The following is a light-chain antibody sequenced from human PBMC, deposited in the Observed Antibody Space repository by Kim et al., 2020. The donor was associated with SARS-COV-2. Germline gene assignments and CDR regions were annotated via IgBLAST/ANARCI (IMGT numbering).Light chain of an antibody. Sequence: EIVMTQSPATVSGSPGERATLSCRASQSISSSLAWYQQKPGQAPRLLIYGASTRATGIPARFSGTGSGTEFTLTISSLQSEDFAVYYCQQYSNWPPFTFGGGTKVDIK. CDR1: QSISSS. CDR2: GAS. J-gene: IGKJ4*01. V-gene: IGKV3-15*01. CDR3: QQYSNWPPFT.